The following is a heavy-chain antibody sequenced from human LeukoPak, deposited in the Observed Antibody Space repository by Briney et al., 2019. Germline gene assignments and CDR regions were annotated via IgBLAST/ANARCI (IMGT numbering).Heavy chain of an antibody. V-gene: IGHV3-21*06. CDR2: IDSSGGYM. CDR3: LRGDRRDY. J-gene: IGHJ4*02. Sequence: GRSLRLSCEASGFTFNTYSMNWARQAPGKGLEWVSSIDSSGGYMFYADSVKGRFIISRDNAKDSLYLQMNSLRVEDTAVYYCLRGDRRDYWGQGTLVTVSS. CDR1: GFTFNTYS.